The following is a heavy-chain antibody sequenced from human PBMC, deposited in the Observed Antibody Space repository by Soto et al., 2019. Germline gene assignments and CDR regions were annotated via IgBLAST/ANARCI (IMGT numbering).Heavy chain of an antibody. Sequence: PSETLSLTCTVSGGSVSSGSYYWSWIRQPPGKGLEWIGYIYYSGSTYYNPSLKSRVTISVDRSKNQFSLKLSSVTAADTAVYYCASSYYDSSGYYDDAFDIWGQGKMVT. V-gene: IGHV4-61*01. J-gene: IGHJ3*02. D-gene: IGHD3-22*01. CDR2: IYYSGST. CDR3: ASSYYDSSGYYDDAFDI. CDR1: GGSVSSGSYY.